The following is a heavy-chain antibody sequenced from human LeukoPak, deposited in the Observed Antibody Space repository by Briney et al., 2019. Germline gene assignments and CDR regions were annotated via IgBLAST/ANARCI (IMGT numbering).Heavy chain of an antibody. J-gene: IGHJ4*02. CDR1: GYTFTSYG. V-gene: IGHV1-18*01. CDR3: ARDYVGHDYGDHGESDY. D-gene: IGHD4-17*01. CDR2: ISAYNGNT. Sequence: GASVKVSCKASGYTFTSYGISWVRQAPGQGLEWMGWISAYNGNTNYAQKLQSRVTMTTDTSTSTAYMELRSLRSDDTAVYYCARDYVGHDYGDHGESDYWGQGTLVTVSS.